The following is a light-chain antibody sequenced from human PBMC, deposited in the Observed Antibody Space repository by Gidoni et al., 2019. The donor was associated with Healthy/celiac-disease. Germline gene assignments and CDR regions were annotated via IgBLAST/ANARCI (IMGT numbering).Light chain of an antibody. J-gene: IGKJ1*01. CDR1: QSVSSY. CDR3: QQYNIWPWT. V-gene: IGKV3-15*01. CDR2: GAS. Sequence: EIVMTQSPATLSVSPGEGATLSCRASQSVSSYFAWYQQKPGQAPRLLIYGASTRATGIPARFSGSGSGTEFPLTISSLQSEDFAVYYCQQYNIWPWTFGQXTKVEIK.